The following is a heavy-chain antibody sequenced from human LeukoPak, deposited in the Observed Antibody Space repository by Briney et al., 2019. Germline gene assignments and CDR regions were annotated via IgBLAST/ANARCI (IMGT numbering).Heavy chain of an antibody. CDR2: ISSSSGTI. Sequence: PGGSLRLSCAASGFSFSIYSMNWVRQAPRKGLEWVSYISSSSGTIYYADSVKGRFSISRDNAKNSLYLQMNRLRDEDTAVYYCARDLSPVVRASPMGYWGQGTLVTVSS. D-gene: IGHD3-10*01. V-gene: IGHV3-48*02. J-gene: IGHJ4*02. CDR3: ARDLSPVVRASPMGY. CDR1: GFSFSIYS.